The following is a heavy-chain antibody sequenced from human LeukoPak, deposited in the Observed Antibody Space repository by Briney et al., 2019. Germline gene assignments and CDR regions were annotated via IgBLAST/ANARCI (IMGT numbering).Heavy chain of an antibody. CDR2: ISGSGGTT. D-gene: IGHD3-10*02. CDR3: AELGITMIGGV. CDR1: GFIFGSYG. Sequence: PGGSLRLSCVASGFIFGSYGMSWVRQAPGKGLEWVSAISGSGGTTYYADSVKGRFTISRDNSKNTLYLQMNSLRAEDTAVYYCAELGITMIGGVWGKGTTVTISS. V-gene: IGHV3-23*01. J-gene: IGHJ6*04.